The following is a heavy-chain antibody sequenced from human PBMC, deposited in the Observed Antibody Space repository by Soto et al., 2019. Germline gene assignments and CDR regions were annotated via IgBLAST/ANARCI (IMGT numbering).Heavy chain of an antibody. V-gene: IGHV3-30-3*02. CDR3: AKSLYYYDRNREGAFDA. Sequence: PGGSLRLSCAASGFTFSSYAMHWVRQAPGKGLEWVAVISYDGSNKYYADSVRGRFTISRDNSKNTLYLQMTSLRAEDTAVYYCAKSLYYYDRNREGAFDAWGHGTEVTVSS. D-gene: IGHD3-22*01. CDR2: ISYDGSNK. CDR1: GFTFSSYA. J-gene: IGHJ3*01.